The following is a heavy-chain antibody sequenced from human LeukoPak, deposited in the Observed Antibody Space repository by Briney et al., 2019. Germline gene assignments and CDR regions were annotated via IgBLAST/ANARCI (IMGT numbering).Heavy chain of an antibody. V-gene: IGHV3-21*01. CDR1: GFTFSSYS. CDR3: ASVNYYDSSGYDDAFDI. D-gene: IGHD3-22*01. Sequence: GRSLRLSCAASGFTFSSYSMNWVRQAPGKGLEWVSSISSSSSYIYYADSVKGRFTISRDNAKNSLYLQMNSLRAEDTAVYYCASVNYYDSSGYDDAFDIWGQGTMVTVSS. J-gene: IGHJ3*02. CDR2: ISSSSSYI.